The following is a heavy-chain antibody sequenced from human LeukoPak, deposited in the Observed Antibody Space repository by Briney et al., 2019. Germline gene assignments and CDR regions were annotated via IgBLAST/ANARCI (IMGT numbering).Heavy chain of an antibody. J-gene: IGHJ6*03. Sequence: GGSLRLSRAASGFTFSSYEMNWVRQAPGKGLEWVSYISSSGSTIYYADSVKGRFTISRDNAKNSLYLQMNSLRAEDTAVYYCARVGGFYYMDVWGKGTTVTVSS. CDR2: ISSSGSTI. CDR3: ARVGGFYYMDV. V-gene: IGHV3-48*03. CDR1: GFTFSSYE. D-gene: IGHD5-12*01.